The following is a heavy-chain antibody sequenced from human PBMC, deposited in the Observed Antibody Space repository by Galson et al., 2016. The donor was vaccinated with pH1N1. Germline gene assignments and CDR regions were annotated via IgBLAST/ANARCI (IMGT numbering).Heavy chain of an antibody. CDR3: ARPGNYDGDRRGAFDL. J-gene: IGHJ3*01. Sequence: SLRLSCAASGFTFNTWHMDWVRQAPGEGLEWISFITYTSGTTYYADSVRGRFIVSRDNAKNSLYLQMNSLRAEDTAIYYRARPGNYDGDRRGAFDLWGQGAMVTVSP. CDR1: GFTFNTWH. D-gene: IGHD4-23*01. CDR2: ITYTSGTT. V-gene: IGHV3-48*03.